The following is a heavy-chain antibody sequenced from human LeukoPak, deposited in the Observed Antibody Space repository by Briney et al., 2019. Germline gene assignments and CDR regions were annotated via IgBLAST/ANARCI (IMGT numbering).Heavy chain of an antibody. D-gene: IGHD3-9*01. J-gene: IGHJ5*02. Sequence: SQTLSLTCALSGGSISCGGYSWSWIRQPPGKGLEWIGYIYHSGSTYYNPSLKSRVTISVDRSKNQFSLKLSSVTAADTAVYYCASYDILTQGFDPWGQGTLVTVSS. CDR3: ASYDILTQGFDP. CDR2: IYHSGST. CDR1: GGSISCGGYS. V-gene: IGHV4-30-2*01.